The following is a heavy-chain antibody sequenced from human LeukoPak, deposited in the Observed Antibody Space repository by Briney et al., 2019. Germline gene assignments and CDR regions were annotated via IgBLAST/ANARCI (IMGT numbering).Heavy chain of an antibody. CDR1: GFTFSSYA. J-gene: IGHJ4*02. V-gene: IGHV3-23*01. CDR2: ISGRGGST. CDR3: AKDAGSLLRYFDWPYFDY. D-gene: IGHD3-9*01. Sequence: GGSLRLSCAASGFTFSSYAMSWVRQAPGKGLEWGSAISGRGGSTYYADSVKGRFTISRDNSTNTMYLQMHSLRAEDTAVYYCAKDAGSLLRYFDWPYFDYWGQGTLVTVSS.